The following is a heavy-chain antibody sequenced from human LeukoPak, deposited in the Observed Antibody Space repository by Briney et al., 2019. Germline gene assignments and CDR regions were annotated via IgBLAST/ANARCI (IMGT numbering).Heavy chain of an antibody. CDR1: GFTVGSDY. D-gene: IGHD3-22*01. CDR2: IYTGGST. CDR3: ARWRNYYDSSGFYSNWFDP. V-gene: IGHV3-66*01. Sequence: GRSLRLSCAASGFTVGSDYMSWVRQAPGKGLEWVSLIYTGGSTYYADSVKGRFTISRDNSKNTLYLQMNSLRAEDTAVYYCARWRNYYDSSGFYSNWFDPWGQGTLVTVSS. J-gene: IGHJ5*02.